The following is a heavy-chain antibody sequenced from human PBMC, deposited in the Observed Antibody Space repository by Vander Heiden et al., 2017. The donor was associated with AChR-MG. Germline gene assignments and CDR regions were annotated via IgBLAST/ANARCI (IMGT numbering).Heavy chain of an antibody. J-gene: IGHJ4*02. V-gene: IGHV5-51*01. CDR2: IYPGDSKT. CDR3: ARLSSEGGYYFDY. D-gene: IGHD3-16*01. CDR1: DYSFTSYW. Sequence: EMPLVQSGAEVKKSGESLKLSCQGSDYSFTSYWSGWVRQMPGKGLEWMGIIYPGDSKTRYSPSFQGQVTISVDKSINTAYVQWSSLKASDSAMYYCARLSSEGGYYFDYWGQGTLVTVSS.